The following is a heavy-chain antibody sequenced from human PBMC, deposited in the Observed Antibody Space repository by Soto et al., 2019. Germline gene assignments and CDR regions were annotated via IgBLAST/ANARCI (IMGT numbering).Heavy chain of an antibody. V-gene: IGHV5-51*01. CDR1: GYSFTSDW. Sequence: PGESLKISCNGSGYSFTSDWIGWVRQMPGKGLEWMGIIYPGDSDTRYSPSFQGQVTISADKSISTAYLQWSSLKASDTAMYYCAKDHSSGWYYFDYWGQGTLVTVSS. CDR2: IYPGDSDT. J-gene: IGHJ4*02. CDR3: AKDHSSGWYYFDY. D-gene: IGHD6-19*01.